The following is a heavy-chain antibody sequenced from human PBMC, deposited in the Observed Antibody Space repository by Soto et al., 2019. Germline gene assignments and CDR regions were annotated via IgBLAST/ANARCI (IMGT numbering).Heavy chain of an antibody. V-gene: IGHV3-48*03. Sequence: EVQLVESGGGLVQPGGSLRLSCAASGFTFSSYEMNWVRQAPGKGLEWVSYISSSGSTIYYADSVKGRFTISRDNAKNSLYLQMNSLRAEDTAVYYCARGGYYYDSSGYRVDYWGQGTLVTVSS. D-gene: IGHD3-22*01. CDR1: GFTFSSYE. CDR2: ISSSGSTI. J-gene: IGHJ4*02. CDR3: ARGGYYYDSSGYRVDY.